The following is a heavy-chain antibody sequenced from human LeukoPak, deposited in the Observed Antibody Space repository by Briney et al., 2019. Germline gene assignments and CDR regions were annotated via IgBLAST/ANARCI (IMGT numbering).Heavy chain of an antibody. CDR3: ASIYGLDAFDI. V-gene: IGHV3-21*01. CDR1: GFTFSSYS. D-gene: IGHD3-10*01. J-gene: IGHJ3*02. CDR2: ISSSSSYI. Sequence: GGSLRLSCAASGFTFSSYSMNWVRQAPGKGLEWVSSISSSSSYIYYADSVKGRSTISRDNAKNSLYLQMNSLRAEDTAVYYCASIYGLDAFDIWGQGTMVTVSS.